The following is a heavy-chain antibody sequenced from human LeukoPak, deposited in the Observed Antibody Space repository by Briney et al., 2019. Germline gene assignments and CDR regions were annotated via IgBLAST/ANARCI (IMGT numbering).Heavy chain of an antibody. CDR3: ARSTKKAAAGRDDAFDI. Sequence: SETLSLTCTVSGGSISSYYWSWIRQPPGKGLEWIGYIYYSGSTNYNPSLKSRVTISVDTSKNQFSLKLSSVTAADTAVYYCARSTKKAAAGRDDAFDIWGQGTMVTVSS. D-gene: IGHD6-13*01. J-gene: IGHJ3*02. CDR2: IYYSGST. V-gene: IGHV4-59*01. CDR1: GGSISSYY.